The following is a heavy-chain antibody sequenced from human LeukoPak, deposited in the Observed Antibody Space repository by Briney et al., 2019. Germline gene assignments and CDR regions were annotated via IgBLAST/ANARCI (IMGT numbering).Heavy chain of an antibody. J-gene: IGHJ3*02. D-gene: IGHD2-2*01. V-gene: IGHV4-61*02. CDR2: IYTSGST. Sequence: SQTLSLTCTVSGGSISSGSYYWSWIRQPAGKGLEWIGRIYTSGSTNYNPSLKSRVTISVDTSKNQFSLKLSSVTAADTAVYYCARGRYCSSTSCYYAFDIWGQGTMVTVSS. CDR1: GGSISSGSYY. CDR3: ARGRYCSSTSCYYAFDI.